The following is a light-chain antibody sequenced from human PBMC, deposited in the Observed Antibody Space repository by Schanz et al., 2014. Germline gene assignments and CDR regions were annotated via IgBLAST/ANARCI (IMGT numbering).Light chain of an antibody. J-gene: IGLJ1*01. CDR1: SSDVGGYKY. CDR3: FSYAGSYSYV. CDR2: DVS. Sequence: QSALTQPRSVSGSPGQSVTISCTGTSSDVGGYKYVSWYQQHPGKAPKLMIYDVSSRPSGVPDRFSGSKSGNTASLTISGLQAEDEADYSCFSYAGSYSYVFGTGTKLTVL. V-gene: IGLV2-11*01.